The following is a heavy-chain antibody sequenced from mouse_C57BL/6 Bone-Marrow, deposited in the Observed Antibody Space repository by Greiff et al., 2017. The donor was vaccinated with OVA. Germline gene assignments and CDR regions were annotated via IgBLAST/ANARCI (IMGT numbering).Heavy chain of an antibody. CDR1: GYTFTSYG. V-gene: IGHV1-81*01. CDR2: IYPRSGNT. D-gene: IGHD1-1*01. CDR3: ARGIITTVVSLPYWYFDV. Sequence: VMLVESGAELARPGASVKLSCKASGYTFTSYGISWVKQRTGQGLEWIGEIYPRSGNTYYNEKFKGKATLTADKSSSTAYMELRSLTSEDSAVYFCARGIITTVVSLPYWYFDVWGTGTTVTVSS. J-gene: IGHJ1*03.